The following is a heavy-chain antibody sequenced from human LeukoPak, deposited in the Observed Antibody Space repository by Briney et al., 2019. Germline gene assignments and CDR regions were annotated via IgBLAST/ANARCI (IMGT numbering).Heavy chain of an antibody. CDR2: IWHDGSKK. D-gene: IGHD3-10*02. V-gene: IGHV3-30*02. CDR1: GFTFSSYG. Sequence: GGSLRLSCAASGFTFSSYGMHWVRQAPGKGLEWVTFIWHDGSKKYYADSMKGRFTISRDNSKYTLYLQMNSLRAEDTAVYYCARDSYSYYYVPRGAFDIWGQGTMVTVSS. CDR3: ARDSYSYYYVPRGAFDI. J-gene: IGHJ3*02.